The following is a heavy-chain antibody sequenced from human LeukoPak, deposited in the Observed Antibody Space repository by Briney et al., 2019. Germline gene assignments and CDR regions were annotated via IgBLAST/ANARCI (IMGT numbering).Heavy chain of an antibody. CDR3: ARRTSSWYYFDY. J-gene: IGHJ4*02. CDR2: ISSSGSTI. V-gene: IGHV3-11*04. CDR1: GFTFSDYY. D-gene: IGHD6-13*01. Sequence: GGSLRLSCAASGFTFSDYYMSWIRQAPGKGLEWVSYISSSGSTIYYADSVKGRFTISRDNAKKSLYLQMNSLRAEDTAVYYCARRTSSWYYFDYWGQGTLVTVSS.